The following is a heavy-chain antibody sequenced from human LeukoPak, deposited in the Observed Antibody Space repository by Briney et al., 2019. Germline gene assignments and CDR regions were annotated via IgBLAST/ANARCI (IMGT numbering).Heavy chain of an antibody. CDR3: AREPPQGYCSSTSCSEAFDI. Sequence: SETLSLTCTVSGDSISGYYWSWIRQPAGKGLEWIGRIYTSGSTNYNPSLKSRVTMSVDTSKNQFSLKLSSVTAADTAVYYCAREPPQGYCSSTSCSEAFDIWGQGTMVTVSS. V-gene: IGHV4-4*07. J-gene: IGHJ3*02. CDR1: GDSISGYY. D-gene: IGHD2-2*01. CDR2: IYTSGST.